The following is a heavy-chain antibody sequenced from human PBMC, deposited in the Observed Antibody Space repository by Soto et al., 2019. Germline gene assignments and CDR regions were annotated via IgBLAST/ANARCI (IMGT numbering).Heavy chain of an antibody. D-gene: IGHD4-17*01. CDR2: IDPSDSCT. V-gene: IGHV5-10-1*01. CDR1: GYSFTSYW. Sequence: PGASLKISRKGSGYSFTSYWISCVRQMPGKGLEWMVRIDPSDSCTNYSPSFQGHVTISADKSISTAYLQWSSLKASDTAMYYCARHRGRVTTIYYYYGMDVGGQGTTVTVS. J-gene: IGHJ6*02. CDR3: ARHRGRVTTIYYYYGMDV.